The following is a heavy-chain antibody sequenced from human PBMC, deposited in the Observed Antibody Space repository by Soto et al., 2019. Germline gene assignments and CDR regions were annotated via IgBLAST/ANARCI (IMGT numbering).Heavy chain of an antibody. V-gene: IGHV1-8*01. CDR2: MNANSGSA. D-gene: IGHD6-13*01. J-gene: IGHJ4*02. CDR1: GYTFTSYD. Sequence: QVQLVQSGAEEKKAGASVKVSCKASGYTFTSYDINWVRQANGQGLEWMGWMNANSGSAGYAQNFQGRVTLTRDTSMSTAYMELSGLRSEDTAMYYCARGGPAAGFDYWGQGTRVTVSS. CDR3: ARGGPAAGFDY.